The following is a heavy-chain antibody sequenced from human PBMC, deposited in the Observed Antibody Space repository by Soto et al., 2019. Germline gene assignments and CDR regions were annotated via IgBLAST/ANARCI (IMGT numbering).Heavy chain of an antibody. CDR3: VKDFWAVTNDVSFDY. CDR1: GFNFDDYA. Sequence: EVQLVESGGGLVQPGRSLRLSCAASGFNFDDYAMHWVRQAPGKGLEWVSGISWNSGNVHYADSVKGRFTISRDNAKNSLYLQMNSLRAEDTALYYCVKDFWAVTNDVSFDYWGQGTLVTVSS. CDR2: ISWNSGNV. D-gene: IGHD4-17*01. J-gene: IGHJ4*02. V-gene: IGHV3-9*01.